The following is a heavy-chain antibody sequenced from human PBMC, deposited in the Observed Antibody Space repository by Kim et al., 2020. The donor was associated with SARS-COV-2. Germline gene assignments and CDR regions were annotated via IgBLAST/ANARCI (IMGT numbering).Heavy chain of an antibody. J-gene: IGHJ4*02. CDR1: GGSISSGDYY. CDR2: IYYSGST. V-gene: IGHV4-30-4*01. D-gene: IGHD4-17*01. Sequence: SETLSLTCTVSGGSISSGDYYWSWIRQPPGKGLEWIGYIYYSGSTYYNPSLKSRVTISVDTSKNQFSLKLSSVTAADTAVYYCARDQPSPDYGDYLGYWGQGTLVTVSS. CDR3: ARDQPSPDYGDYLGY.